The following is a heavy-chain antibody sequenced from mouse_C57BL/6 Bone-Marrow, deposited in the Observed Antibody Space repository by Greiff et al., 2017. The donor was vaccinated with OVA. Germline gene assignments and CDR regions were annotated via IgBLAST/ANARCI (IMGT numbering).Heavy chain of an antibody. CDR3: ARGLLLRLFAY. J-gene: IGHJ3*01. D-gene: IGHD1-1*01. Sequence: VQLQQPGAELVKPGASVKLSCKASGCTFTSYWMHWVKQRPGRGLEWIGRIYPNSGGTKYNEKFKSKATLTVDKPSSTAYMQLSSLTSEDSAVYYCARGLLLRLFAYWGQGTLVTVSA. CDR1: GCTFTSYW. CDR2: IYPNSGGT. V-gene: IGHV1-72*01.